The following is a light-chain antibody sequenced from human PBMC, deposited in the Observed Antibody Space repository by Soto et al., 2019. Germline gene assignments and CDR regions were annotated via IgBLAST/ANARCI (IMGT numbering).Light chain of an antibody. V-gene: IGLV4-69*01. J-gene: IGLJ2*01. CDR2: LNSDGSH. CDR3: QTWGTGIVV. Sequence: QPVLTQSPSASASLGASVKLTCTLSSGHNNYAIAWHQQQPEKGHRYLMKLNSDGSHSKGDGIPDRFSGSSSGTERYLTISSLQSEDEADYYCQTWGTGIVVFGGGTKLTVL. CDR1: SGHNNYA.